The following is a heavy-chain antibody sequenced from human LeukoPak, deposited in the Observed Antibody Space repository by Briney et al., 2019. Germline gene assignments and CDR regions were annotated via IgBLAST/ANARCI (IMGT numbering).Heavy chain of an antibody. CDR1: GFTFSSYA. V-gene: IGHV3-23*01. J-gene: IGHJ4*02. D-gene: IGHD2/OR15-2a*01. CDR3: AKGLFYDYALAFDH. Sequence: GGSLRLSCAASGFTFSSYAMNWVRQAPGKGLEWVSGISGSGGSAYYVDSVKGRFTISRDNSKNTLHLQMNSLRAEDTAVYYCAKGLFYDYALAFDHWGQGTLVTVSS. CDR2: ISGSGGSA.